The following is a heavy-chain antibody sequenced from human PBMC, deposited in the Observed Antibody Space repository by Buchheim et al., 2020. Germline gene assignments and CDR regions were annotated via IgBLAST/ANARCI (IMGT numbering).Heavy chain of an antibody. Sequence: QVQLVESGGGVVQPGRSLRLSCAASGFTFSSYGMHWVRQAPGKGLEWVAVIWYDGSNKYYADSVKGRFTISRDNSKNTLYLQMNSLRAEDTAVYYCARPYSGYDYGYYGMDVWGQGTT. D-gene: IGHD5-12*01. V-gene: IGHV3-33*01. CDR3: ARPYSGYDYGYYGMDV. J-gene: IGHJ6*02. CDR1: GFTFSSYG. CDR2: IWYDGSNK.